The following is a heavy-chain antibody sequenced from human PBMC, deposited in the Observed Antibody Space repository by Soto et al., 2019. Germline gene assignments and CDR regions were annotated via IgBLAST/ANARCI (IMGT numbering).Heavy chain of an antibody. D-gene: IGHD2-15*01. CDR1: GGTFSSYA. V-gene: IGHV1-69*01. CDR3: ASRGGYCSGGSCYRLDY. Sequence: QVQLVQSGAEVKKPGSSVKVSCKASGGTFSSYAISWVRQAPGQGLEWMGGIIPIFGTANYAQKFQGRVTITADESTSTAYMELSSLRSEVTAVYYCASRGGYCSGGSCYRLDYWGQGTLVTVS. CDR2: IIPIFGTA. J-gene: IGHJ4*02.